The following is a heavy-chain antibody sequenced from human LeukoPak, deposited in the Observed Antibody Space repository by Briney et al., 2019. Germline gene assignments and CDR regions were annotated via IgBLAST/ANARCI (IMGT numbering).Heavy chain of an antibody. Sequence: PGGSLRLPCAASGFTFSDHYMDWVRHGPGKGLEWVARTRKKTNSYTTEYAASVKGRFTISRDDSKNSLYLQMNSLKSEDTAVYYCVRPSVFRGFNYLHYWGQGTLVTVSS. CDR1: GFTFSDHY. CDR3: VRPSVFRGFNYLHY. CDR2: TRKKTNSYTT. D-gene: IGHD3-10*01. V-gene: IGHV3-72*01. J-gene: IGHJ4*02.